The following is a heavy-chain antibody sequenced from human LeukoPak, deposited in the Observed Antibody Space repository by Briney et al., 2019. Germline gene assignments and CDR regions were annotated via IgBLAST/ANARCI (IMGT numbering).Heavy chain of an antibody. CDR3: ATRESSMARTY. J-gene: IGHJ4*02. CDR1: GFIFSDDW. V-gene: IGHV3-7*01. D-gene: IGHD3-10*01. CDR2: INEVGTRE. Sequence: PVGSLRLSCAASGFIFSDDWMNWVRQVPGKGLGWVANINEVGTREDYVDSVRGRFTISRDNTKNTLYLQMNSLRAEDTALYYCATRESSMARTYWGQGTLVTVSS.